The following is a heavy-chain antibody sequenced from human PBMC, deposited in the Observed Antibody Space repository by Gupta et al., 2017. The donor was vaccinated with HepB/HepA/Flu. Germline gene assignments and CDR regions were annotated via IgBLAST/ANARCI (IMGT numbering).Heavy chain of an antibody. J-gene: IGHJ4*02. CDR2: IKEDESEK. D-gene: IGHD6-6*01. CDR1: GFTFNSYW. Sequence: EVQLVESGGGLVQPGGSLRLSCAASGFTFNSYWMSWVRQAPGKGLEWVANIKEDESEKYYVDSVKGRFTISRDNAKNSLHLQMNSLRAEDTAVYYCTRDGYMTSSRGLDYWGQGTLVTVSS. CDR3: TRDGYMTSSRGLDY. V-gene: IGHV3-7*01.